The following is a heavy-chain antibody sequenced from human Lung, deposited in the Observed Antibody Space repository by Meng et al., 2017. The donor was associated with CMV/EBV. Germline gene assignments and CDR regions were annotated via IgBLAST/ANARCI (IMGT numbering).Heavy chain of an antibody. J-gene: IGHJ4*02. CDR3: AREGLTVTPFDY. CDR2: TYYRSKWYN. Sequence: LRLXXAIFGDSVSSNSAAWNWIRQSPSRGLEWLGRTYYRSKWYNDYAVSVKSRITVNPDTSKNQFSLQLNSVTPEDTAVYYCAREGLTVTPFDYWGQGTXVTVSS. V-gene: IGHV6-1*01. CDR1: GDSVSSNSAA. D-gene: IGHD4-17*01.